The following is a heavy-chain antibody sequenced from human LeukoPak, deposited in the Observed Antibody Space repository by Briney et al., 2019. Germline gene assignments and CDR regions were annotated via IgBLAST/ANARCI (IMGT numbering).Heavy chain of an antibody. CDR1: GFNFRSYG. CDR3: AKLGRVSVALYHFDY. J-gene: IGHJ4*02. V-gene: IGHV3-30*02. CDR2: IRHDGTDR. D-gene: IGHD6-19*01. Sequence: GGSLRLSCAASGFNFRSYGMHWVRQVPGKGLEWVAFIRHDGTDRYYADSVKGRFTISRDNSDETLYLQMSSLRVDDTAVYYCAKLGRVSVALYHFDYWGQGALVTVSS.